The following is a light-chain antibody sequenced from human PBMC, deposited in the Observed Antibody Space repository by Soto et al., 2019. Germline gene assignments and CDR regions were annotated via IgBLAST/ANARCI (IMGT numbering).Light chain of an antibody. J-gene: IGLJ1*01. CDR3: CSYAGSYTPLYV. CDR2: DVS. CDR1: SSDVGGYNY. V-gene: IGLV2-11*01. Sequence: QSVLTQPRSVSGSPGQSVTISCTGTSSDVGGYNYVSWYQQHPGKAPKLMIYDVSKRPSGVPDLFSGSKSGNTASLTISVLQAEDEADYYCCSYAGSYTPLYVFGTGTKVTVL.